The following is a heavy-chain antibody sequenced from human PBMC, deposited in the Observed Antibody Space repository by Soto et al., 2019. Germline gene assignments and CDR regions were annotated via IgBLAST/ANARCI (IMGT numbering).Heavy chain of an antibody. CDR1: GSTFSHYY. CDR3: ARSNKAYGDYEVYFDY. Sequence: PGGPLRLSSAASGSTFSHYYMIWIRQAPGKGLERASYIKSTSSYTNYADSVKGRFTISRDNAKNSMYLQMNSLRAEDTAVYYCARSNKAYGDYEVYFDYWGQGTLVTVSS. D-gene: IGHD4-17*01. CDR2: IKSTSSYT. V-gene: IGHV3-11*06. J-gene: IGHJ4*02.